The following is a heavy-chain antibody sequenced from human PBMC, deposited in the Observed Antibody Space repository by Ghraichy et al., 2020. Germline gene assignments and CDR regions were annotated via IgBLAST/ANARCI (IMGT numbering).Heavy chain of an antibody. D-gene: IGHD1-26*01. CDR3: ALGDPGCGSYSPHD. V-gene: IGHV3-7*01. Sequence: GSLRLSCAASGFTFSSYWMSWVRQVPGKGLEWVANIKQDGSEKYYVDSVKGRFTISRDNAKNSLYLQMNSLRDEDTAIYYCALGDPGCGSYSPHDWGQGTLVTVSS. J-gene: IGHJ4*02. CDR1: GFTFSSYW. CDR2: IKQDGSEK.